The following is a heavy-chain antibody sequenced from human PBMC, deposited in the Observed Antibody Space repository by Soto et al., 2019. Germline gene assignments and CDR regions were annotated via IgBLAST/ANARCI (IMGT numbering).Heavy chain of an antibody. J-gene: IGHJ6*02. D-gene: IGHD2-2*01. V-gene: IGHV1-8*01. Sequence: QVQLVQSGAEVKKPGASVKVSCKASGYTFTSYDINWVRQATGQGLEWMGWMNPNSGNTGYAQKFKGRVTMTRNTSISTAYMELSSLRSEDTAVYYCAREYQLLPPRPYGMDVWGQGTTVTVSS. CDR3: AREYQLLPPRPYGMDV. CDR2: MNPNSGNT. CDR1: GYTFTSYD.